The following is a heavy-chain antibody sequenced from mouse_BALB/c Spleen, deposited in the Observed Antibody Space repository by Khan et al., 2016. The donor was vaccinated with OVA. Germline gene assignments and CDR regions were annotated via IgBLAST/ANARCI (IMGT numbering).Heavy chain of an antibody. Sequence: VQLKQSGPELVKPGASVKISCKASGYSFTGYFMNWVMQCHGKSLEWIGRINPHIGETFYNQTFKGKATLTVDESSSTAHMELRSLASEDTAVYYCARLYGSAFDYWGQGTPLTVSS. CDR2: INPHIGET. J-gene: IGHJ2*01. CDR1: GYSFTGYF. V-gene: IGHV1-20*02. D-gene: IGHD1-1*01. CDR3: ARLYGSAFDY.